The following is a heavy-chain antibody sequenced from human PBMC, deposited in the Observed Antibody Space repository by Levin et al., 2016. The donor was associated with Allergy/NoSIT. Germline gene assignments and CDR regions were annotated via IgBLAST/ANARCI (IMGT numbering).Heavy chain of an antibody. CDR2: ISGSGANT. Sequence: GESLKISCAASGFPFNGYSMNWVRQAPGKGLEWVASISGSGANTFYADSVKGRFTISRDNAKNTLNLQMNSLRAEDTAVYYCARDGPVVQLEGGMDVWGQGTTVTV. D-gene: IGHD6-13*01. CDR3: ARDGPVVQLEGGMDV. V-gene: IGHV3-23*01. CDR1: GFPFNGYS. J-gene: IGHJ6*02.